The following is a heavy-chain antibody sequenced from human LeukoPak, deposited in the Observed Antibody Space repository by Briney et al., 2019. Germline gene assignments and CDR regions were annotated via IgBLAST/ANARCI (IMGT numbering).Heavy chain of an antibody. D-gene: IGHD3-22*01. CDR3: ARGMYYSDSSGYYVLPPFDS. CDR1: GGSISSYY. Sequence: SETLSLTCTVSGGSISSYYWSWIRQPPGKGLEWIGYIYYSGSTNYNPSLKSRVTMSVDTSKNQFSLKLSSVTAADTAVYYCARGMYYSDSSGYYVLPPFDSWGQGTLVTVSS. V-gene: IGHV4-59*01. J-gene: IGHJ4*02. CDR2: IYYSGST.